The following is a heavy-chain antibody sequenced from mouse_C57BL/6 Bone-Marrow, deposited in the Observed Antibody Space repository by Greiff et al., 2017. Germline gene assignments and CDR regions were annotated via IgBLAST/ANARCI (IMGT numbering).Heavy chain of an antibody. D-gene: IGHD2-4*01. CDR3: ASSLYYDYDEGFAY. CDR1: GFTFSDYG. V-gene: IGHV5-17*01. Sequence: DVKLVESGGGLVKPGGSLKLSCAASGFTFSDYGMHWVRQAPEKGLEWVAYISSGSSTIYYADTVKGRFTISRDNAKNTLFLQMTSLRSEDTAMYYCASSLYYDYDEGFAYWGQGTLVTVSA. CDR2: ISSGSSTI. J-gene: IGHJ3*01.